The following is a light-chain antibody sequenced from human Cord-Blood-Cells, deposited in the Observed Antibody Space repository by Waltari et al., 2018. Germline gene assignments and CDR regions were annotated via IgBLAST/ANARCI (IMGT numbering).Light chain of an antibody. Sequence: QSALTQPASVTGSPGQSITISCTGPRSDVGGYNHVSWYQQHPGKAPKLMIYEVSNRPSGVSNRFSGSKSGNTASLTISGLQAEDEADYYCSSYTSSSTLVVFGGGTKLTVL. CDR3: SSYTSSSTLVV. CDR2: EVS. V-gene: IGLV2-14*01. J-gene: IGLJ2*01. CDR1: RSDVGGYNH.